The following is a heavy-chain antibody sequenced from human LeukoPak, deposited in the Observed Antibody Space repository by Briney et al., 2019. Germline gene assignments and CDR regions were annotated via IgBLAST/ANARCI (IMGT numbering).Heavy chain of an antibody. CDR2: ISGSGGST. V-gene: IGHV3-23*01. Sequence: GGSLRLSCAASGFTFSSYAMSWVRQAPGKGLEWVSAISGSGGSTYYADSVKGRFTISRDNSKNTLYLQMNSLRAEDTAVYYCTKVRGYSSGSYYFDYCGQGTLVTVSS. CDR1: GFTFSSYA. J-gene: IGHJ4*02. CDR3: TKVRGYSSGSYYFDY. D-gene: IGHD6-19*01.